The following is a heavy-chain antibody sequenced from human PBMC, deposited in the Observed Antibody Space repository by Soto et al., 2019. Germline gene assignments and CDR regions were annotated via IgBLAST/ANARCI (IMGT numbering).Heavy chain of an antibody. Sequence: PEGSLRLSGAASGFTFSSYAMSRVRQAPGKGLEWVSAISGSGGSTYYADSVKGRFTISRDNSKNTLYLQMNSLRAEDTAVYYCAKPVGVTTVTTQDYWGQGTLVTVSS. D-gene: IGHD4-17*01. V-gene: IGHV3-23*01. CDR3: AKPVGVTTVTTQDY. J-gene: IGHJ4*02. CDR1: GFTFSSYA. CDR2: ISGSGGST.